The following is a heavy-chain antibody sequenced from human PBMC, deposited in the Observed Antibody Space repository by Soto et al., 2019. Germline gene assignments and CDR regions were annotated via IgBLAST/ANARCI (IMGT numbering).Heavy chain of an antibody. CDR1: GGSISSSSYY. Sequence: SETLSLTCTVSGGSISSSSYYWGWIRQPPRKGLEWIGSIYYSGSTYYNPSLKSRVTISVDTSKNQFSLKLSSVTAADTAVYYCARLKGGYDGYYYYYMDVWGKGTTVTVSS. D-gene: IGHD5-12*01. CDR2: IYYSGST. V-gene: IGHV4-39*01. CDR3: ARLKGGYDGYYYYYMDV. J-gene: IGHJ6*03.